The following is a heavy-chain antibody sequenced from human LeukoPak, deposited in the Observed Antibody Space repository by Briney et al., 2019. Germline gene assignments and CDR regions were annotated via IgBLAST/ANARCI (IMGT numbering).Heavy chain of an antibody. V-gene: IGHV3-23*01. CDR1: GFTFSSYA. D-gene: IGHD5-18*01. J-gene: IGHJ4*02. CDR2: ISGSGGST. Sequence: PGGSLRLSCAASGFTFSSYAMSWVRPAPGKGLEWVSAISGSGGSTYYADSVKGRFTISRDNSKNTPYLQMTSLRAEDTAVYYCAKGVYSYGYRGAFDYWGQGTLVTVSS. CDR3: AKGVYSYGYRGAFDY.